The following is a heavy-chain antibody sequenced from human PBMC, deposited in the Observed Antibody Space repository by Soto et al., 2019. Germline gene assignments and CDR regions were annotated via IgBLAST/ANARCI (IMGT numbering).Heavy chain of an antibody. J-gene: IGHJ3*01. Sequence: EVQQVESGGGLVKPGGSLRLSCAASGFTFSSSDMTWDRQAPGKGLEWVSSISSPSTYISYADSVKDRFTISRDNARNLPYLQMNSLRPDDTAVYYCRSTLATPESSRPFDLWGQGTMVNVSS. D-gene: IGHD6-6*01. CDR3: RSTLATPESSRPFDL. CDR2: ISSPSTYI. V-gene: IGHV3-21*02. CDR1: GFTFSSSD.